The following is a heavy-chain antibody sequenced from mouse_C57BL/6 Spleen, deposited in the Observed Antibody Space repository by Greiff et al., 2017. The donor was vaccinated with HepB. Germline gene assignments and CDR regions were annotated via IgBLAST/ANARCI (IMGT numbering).Heavy chain of an antibody. Sequence: VKVVESGPGLVQPSQSLSITCTVSGFSLTSYGVHWVRQSPGKGLEWLGVIWSGGSTDYNAAFISRLSISKDNSKSQVFFKMNSLQADDTAIYYCARVRSGTRGYYFDYWGQGTTLTVSS. V-gene: IGHV2-2*01. CDR3: ARVRSGTRGYYFDY. CDR2: IWSGGST. D-gene: IGHD4-1*01. J-gene: IGHJ2*01. CDR1: GFSLTSYG.